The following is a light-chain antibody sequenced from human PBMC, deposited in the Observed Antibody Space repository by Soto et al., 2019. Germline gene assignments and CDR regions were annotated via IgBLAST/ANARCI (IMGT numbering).Light chain of an antibody. CDR3: QQAHSFPLT. CDR1: QSIGVF. CDR2: DTS. J-gene: IGKJ3*01. V-gene: IGKV1-12*01. Sequence: DIPMTQSPSFVSASVGDRVTITCRASQSIGVFLAWYQQKPGSAPRLLIYDTSTLQSGVPARFSGSGSGTRFTLTIYSLESEDSAMYYCQQAHSFPLTFGPGTRVDLK.